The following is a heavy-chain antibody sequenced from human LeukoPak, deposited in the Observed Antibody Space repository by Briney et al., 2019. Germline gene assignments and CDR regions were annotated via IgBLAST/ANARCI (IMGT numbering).Heavy chain of an antibody. CDR3: ARSQRFLEWLSPSFDY. CDR1: GYTFTGYY. CDR2: INPNSGGT. J-gene: IGHJ4*02. Sequence: ASVKVSCKASGYTFTGYYMHWVRQAPGQGLEWMGWINPNSGGTNYAQKFQGRVTMTRDTSISTAYMELSRLRSDDTAVYYCARSQRFLEWLSPSFDYWGQGTLDTVSS. D-gene: IGHD3-3*01. V-gene: IGHV1-2*02.